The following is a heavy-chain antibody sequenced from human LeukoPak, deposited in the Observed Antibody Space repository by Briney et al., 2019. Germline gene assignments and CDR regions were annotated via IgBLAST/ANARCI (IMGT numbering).Heavy chain of an antibody. CDR3: ARYGGNSAYYYYGMDV. J-gene: IGHJ6*02. CDR1: GGTFSSYA. D-gene: IGHD4-23*01. CDR2: SIPIFGIA. V-gene: IGHV1-69*04. Sequence: ASVKVSCKASGGTFSSYAISWVRQAPGQGLEWMGRSIPIFGIANYAQKFQGRVTITADKSTSTAYMELSSLRSEDTAVYYCARYGGNSAYYYYGMDVWGQGTTVTVSS.